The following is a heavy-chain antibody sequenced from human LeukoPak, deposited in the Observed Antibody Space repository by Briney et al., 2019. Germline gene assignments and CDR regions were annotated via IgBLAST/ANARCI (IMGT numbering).Heavy chain of an antibody. CDR2: IYSGATT. CDR3: AGVGDHFHWNLDL. J-gene: IGHJ2*01. D-gene: IGHD3-3*02. Sequence: GGSLRLSCAASRFTFSTKYMNWVRQAPGKGLEWVSIIYSGATTYYADSVKGRFTISRDTSKNTLSLQMNSLRAEDTAVYFCAGVGDHFHWNLDLWGRGTLVSVSS. V-gene: IGHV3-53*01. CDR1: RFTFSTKY.